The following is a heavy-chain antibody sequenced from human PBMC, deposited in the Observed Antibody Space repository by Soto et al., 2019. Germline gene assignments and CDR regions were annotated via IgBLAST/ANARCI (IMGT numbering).Heavy chain of an antibody. J-gene: IGHJ5*02. V-gene: IGHV4-59*08. CDR3: ARHAWEALHWFDP. CDR1: GGSISSYY. D-gene: IGHD1-26*01. Sequence: SSETLSLTCTVSGGSISSYYWTWIRQPPGKGLEWIGYIYYSGSTNYNPSLKSRVTISVATSKTQFSLKLSSVTAADTAVYYCARHAWEALHWFDPWGQGTLVTVSS. CDR2: IYYSGST.